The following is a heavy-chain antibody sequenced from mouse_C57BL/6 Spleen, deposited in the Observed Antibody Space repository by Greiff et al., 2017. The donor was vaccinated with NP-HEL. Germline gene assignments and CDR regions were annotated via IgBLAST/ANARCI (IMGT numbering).Heavy chain of an antibody. V-gene: IGHV1-64*01. CDR3: AIYYYGSSSWFAY. J-gene: IGHJ3*01. Sequence: VQLQQSGAELVKPGASVKLSCKASGYTFTSYWMHWVKQRPGQGLEWIGMIHPNSGSTNYNEKFKSKATLTVDKSSSTAYMQLSSLTSEDSAVYYCAIYYYGSSSWFAYWGQGTLVTVSA. D-gene: IGHD1-1*01. CDR1: GYTFTSYW. CDR2: IHPNSGST.